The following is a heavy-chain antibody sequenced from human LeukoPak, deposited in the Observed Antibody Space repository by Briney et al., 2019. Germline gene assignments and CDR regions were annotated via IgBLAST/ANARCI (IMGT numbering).Heavy chain of an antibody. J-gene: IGHJ6*03. CDR1: GFTFDDYA. Sequence: GGSLRLSCAASGFTFDDYAMHWVRQAPGKGLEWVSGISWNSGSIGYADSVKGRFTISRDNSKNTLCLQMNSLRAEDTAVYYCAKSSWQLASSGRNYYYYYYMDVWGKGTTVTVSS. V-gene: IGHV3-9*01. CDR3: AKSSWQLASSGRNYYYYYYMDV. D-gene: IGHD3-10*01. CDR2: ISWNSGSI.